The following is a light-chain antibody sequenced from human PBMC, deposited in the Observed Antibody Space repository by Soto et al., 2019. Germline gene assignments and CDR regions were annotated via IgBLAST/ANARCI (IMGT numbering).Light chain of an antibody. CDR3: QQYGSSPPWT. CDR1: QSVSSSY. CDR2: GGS. V-gene: IGKV3-20*01. Sequence: EIVLTQSPGTLSLSPGERATRSCRASQSVSSSYLAWYQQKPGQAPRLLIYGGSSRATGIPDRFSGSGSGTDFTLTISRLEPEDFAVYYCQQYGSSPPWTFGQGTKVEIK. J-gene: IGKJ1*01.